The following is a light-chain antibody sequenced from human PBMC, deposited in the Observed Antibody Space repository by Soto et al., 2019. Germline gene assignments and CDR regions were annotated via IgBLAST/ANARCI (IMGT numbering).Light chain of an antibody. CDR2: GAS. CDR1: QTVSSSF. J-gene: IGKJ1*01. Sequence: DIVLTQSPGTLSLSPGERATLSCRASQTVSSSFLAWYQQKPGQAPRLLIYGASTRATGIPDRFSGSGSGTDFTLTIRSLEPEDLAVYYCQQYDRSAWTFGQGTKVEVK. CDR3: QQYDRSAWT. V-gene: IGKV3-20*01.